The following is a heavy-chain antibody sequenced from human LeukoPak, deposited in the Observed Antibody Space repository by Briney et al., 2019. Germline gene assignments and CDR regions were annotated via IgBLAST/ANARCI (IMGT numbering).Heavy chain of an antibody. D-gene: IGHD3-3*01. Sequence: PGGSLRLSCTASGFTFNNYPMHWVRQAPGKGLEWVAVISYEGSNKHYADSVKGRFTISRDNSKNTLYLQMNSLRAEDTALYYCARDPNILGLRFSGWTGDYWGQGNLATVSS. J-gene: IGHJ4*02. V-gene: IGHV3-30-3*01. CDR2: ISYEGSNK. CDR3: ARDPNILGLRFSGWTGDY. CDR1: GFTFNNYP.